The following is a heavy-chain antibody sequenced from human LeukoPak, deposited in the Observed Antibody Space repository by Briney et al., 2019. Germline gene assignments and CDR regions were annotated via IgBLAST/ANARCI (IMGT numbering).Heavy chain of an antibody. Sequence: PGGSLRLSCAASGFTFSSYAMSWVRQAPGKGLEWVSAISGSGGSTFYADSVKGRFTISRDNSKNTLYLQMNSLRAEDTAVYYCARRRVPGYSSSWYSAAWFDPWGQGTLVTVSS. CDR1: GFTFSSYA. J-gene: IGHJ5*02. CDR2: ISGSGGST. V-gene: IGHV3-23*01. D-gene: IGHD6-13*01. CDR3: ARRRVPGYSSSWYSAAWFDP.